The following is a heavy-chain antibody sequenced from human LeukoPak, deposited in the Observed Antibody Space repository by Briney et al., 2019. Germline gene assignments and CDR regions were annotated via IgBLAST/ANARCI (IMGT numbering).Heavy chain of an antibody. CDR3: ARDQDYYGSGSYGLDH. V-gene: IGHV4-38-2*02. CDR1: GYSITTGYY. CDR2: IYHSGST. J-gene: IGHJ4*02. Sequence: SETLSLTCTVFGYSITTGYYWGWIRQPPGKGLEWIGSIYHSGSTFYNPSLKSQVTISVDTSKNQFALKLSSVTAADTAIYYCARDQDYYGSGSYGLDHWGQGTQVTVSS. D-gene: IGHD3-10*01.